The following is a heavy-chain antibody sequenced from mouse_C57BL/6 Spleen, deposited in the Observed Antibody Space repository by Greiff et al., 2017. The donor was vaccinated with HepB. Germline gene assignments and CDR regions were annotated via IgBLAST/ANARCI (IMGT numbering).Heavy chain of an antibody. CDR2: INPSNGGT. Sequence: QVQLKQPGTELVKPGASVKLSCKASGYTFTSYWMHWVKQRPGQGLEWIGNINPSNGGTNYNEKFKSKATLTVDKSSSTAYMQLSSLTSEDSAVYYCARESYYGSSYEEGYYAMDYWGQGTSVTVSS. V-gene: IGHV1-53*01. CDR3: ARESYYGSSYEEGYYAMDY. D-gene: IGHD1-1*01. J-gene: IGHJ4*01. CDR1: GYTFTSYW.